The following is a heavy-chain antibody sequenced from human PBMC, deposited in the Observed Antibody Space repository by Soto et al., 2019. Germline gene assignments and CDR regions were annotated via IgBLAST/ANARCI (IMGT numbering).Heavy chain of an antibody. V-gene: IGHV1-18*01. CDR2: ISAYSGNT. Sequence: GASVKVSCKASGYTFTSYGISWVRQAPGQGLEWMGWISAYSGNTNYAQKLQGRVTMTTDTSTSTAYMELRSLRSDDTAVYYCARERRQYGDYANWFDPWGQGTLVTVSS. D-gene: IGHD4-17*01. J-gene: IGHJ5*02. CDR1: GYTFTSYG. CDR3: ARERRQYGDYANWFDP.